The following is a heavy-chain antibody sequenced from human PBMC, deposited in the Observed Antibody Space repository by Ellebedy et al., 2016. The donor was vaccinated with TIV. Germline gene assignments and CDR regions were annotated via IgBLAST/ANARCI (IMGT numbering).Heavy chain of an antibody. J-gene: IGHJ6*02. V-gene: IGHV3-21*01. CDR3: AIYGDYYYGMDV. D-gene: IGHD4-17*01. CDR2: ISSSSTYI. Sequence: GGSLRLSXAASGSTLSGYSMNWVRQAPGKGLEWVSAISSSSTYIYSADSVKGRFSISRDNAQNSLYLQMNSLRAEDTAVYYCAIYGDYYYGMDVWGQGTTVIVSS. CDR1: GSTLSGYS.